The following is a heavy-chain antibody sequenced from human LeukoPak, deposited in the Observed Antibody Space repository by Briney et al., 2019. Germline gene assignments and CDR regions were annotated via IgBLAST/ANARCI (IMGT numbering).Heavy chain of an antibody. CDR3: AREEVGAHFDY. V-gene: IGHV4-59*01. D-gene: IGHD1-26*01. CDR2: IHYSGST. J-gene: IGHJ4*02. Sequence: SETLSLTCTVSGGSISSYYWSWIRQPPGKGLEWIGYIHYSGSTNYNPSLKSRVTISVDTSKNQFSLKLSSVTAADTAVYYCAREEVGAHFDYWGQGTLVTVSS. CDR1: GGSISSYY.